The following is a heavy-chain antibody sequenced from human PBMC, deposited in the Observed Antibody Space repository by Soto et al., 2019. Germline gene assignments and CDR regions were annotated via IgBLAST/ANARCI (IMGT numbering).Heavy chain of an antibody. V-gene: IGHV1-3*01. CDR3: ATRRPPYEVVVI. CDR1: GYTFTSYA. Sequence: ASVKVSCKASGYTFTSYAMHWVRQAPGQRLEWMGWINAGNGNTKYSQKFQGRVTITRDTSTDTAYMELSSLRSEDTAVYYCATRRPPYEVVVIWGQGTLVTVSS. CDR2: INAGNGNT. J-gene: IGHJ4*02. D-gene: IGHD3-22*01.